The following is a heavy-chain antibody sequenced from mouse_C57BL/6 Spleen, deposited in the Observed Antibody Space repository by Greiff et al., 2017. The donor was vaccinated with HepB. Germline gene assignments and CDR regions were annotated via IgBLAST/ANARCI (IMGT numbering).Heavy chain of an antibody. D-gene: IGHD1-1*01. CDR3: ARSGDYYGSSPAWFAY. Sequence: QVQLQQSGAELARPGASVKLSCKASGYTFTSYGISWVKQRTGQGLEWIGEIYPRSGNTYYNEKFKGKATLTADKSSSTAYMELRSLTSEDSAVYCCARSGDYYGSSPAWFAYWGQGTLVTVSA. CDR1: GYTFTSYG. CDR2: IYPRSGNT. V-gene: IGHV1-81*01. J-gene: IGHJ3*01.